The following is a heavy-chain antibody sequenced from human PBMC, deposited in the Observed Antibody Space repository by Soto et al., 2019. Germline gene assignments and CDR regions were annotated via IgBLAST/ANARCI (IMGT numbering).Heavy chain of an antibody. CDR1: GYTFTSYY. D-gene: IGHD3-16*01. V-gene: IGHV1-46*01. Sequence: ASVRVSCRASGYTFTSYYMHWVRQAPGQGLEWMGIINPSGGSTSYAQKFQGRVTMTRNTSISTAYMELSSLRSEDTAVYYCARLKQDYAVAWGQGTLVTVSS. CDR2: INPSGGST. CDR3: ARLKQDYAVA. J-gene: IGHJ4*02.